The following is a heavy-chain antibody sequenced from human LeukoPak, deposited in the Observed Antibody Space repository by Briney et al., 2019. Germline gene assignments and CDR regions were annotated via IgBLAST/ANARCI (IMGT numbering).Heavy chain of an antibody. J-gene: IGHJ2*01. D-gene: IGHD6-19*01. CDR1: GFTFSSYW. CDR2: IKQDGSEK. Sequence: LPGGSLRLSCAASGFTFSSYWMSWVRQAPGKGLEWVANIKQDGSEKYYVDSVKGRFTISRDNAKNSLYLQMNSLRAEDTAVYYCARESAVAGSWYFDFWGRGTLVTVSS. V-gene: IGHV3-7*01. CDR3: ARESAVAGSWYFDF.